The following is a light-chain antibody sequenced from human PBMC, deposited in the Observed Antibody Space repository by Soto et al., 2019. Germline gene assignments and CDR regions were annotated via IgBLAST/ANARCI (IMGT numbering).Light chain of an antibody. J-gene: IGKJ1*01. CDR1: QNIERR. V-gene: IGKV1-5*01. Sequence: DIQMTQSPSTLSASVGDRVTITCRASQNIERRLAWYQQKPGKAPKLLLYDVSSLESGVPSRFSGSGSATEFILTINGLQPDDFATYFCQQFKSGTWTFGQGTKVEVK. CDR3: QQFKSGTWT. CDR2: DVS.